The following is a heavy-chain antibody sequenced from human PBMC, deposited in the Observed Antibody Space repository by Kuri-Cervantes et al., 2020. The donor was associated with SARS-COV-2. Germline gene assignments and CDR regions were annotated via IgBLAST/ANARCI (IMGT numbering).Heavy chain of an antibody. V-gene: IGHV3-7*01. CDR3: ARELVVPAAIPWYFDY. CDR2: IKQDGSEK. D-gene: IGHD2-2*02. J-gene: IGHJ4*02. Sequence: GGSLRLSCAASGFTFSSYWMSWVRQAPGKGLEWVANIKQDGSEKYYVDSVKGRFTISRDNAKNSLYLQMNSLRAEDTAVYCCARELVVPAAIPWYFDYWGQGTLVTVSS. CDR1: GFTFSSYW.